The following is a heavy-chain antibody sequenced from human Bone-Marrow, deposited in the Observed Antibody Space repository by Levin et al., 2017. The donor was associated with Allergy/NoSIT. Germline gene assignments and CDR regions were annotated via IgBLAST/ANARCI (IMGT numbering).Heavy chain of an antibody. D-gene: IGHD3/OR15-3a*01. Sequence: GGSLRLSCAASGFNFYNYGMHWVRQAPGKGLQWVAFLSYDGSNKYYADSVKGRFTISRDNSKNTLYLQLNSLRAQDTAVYYCAKSLDLVTGGMDVWGQGTTVTVSS. CDR2: LSYDGSNK. J-gene: IGHJ6*02. V-gene: IGHV3-30*18. CDR1: GFNFYNYG. CDR3: AKSLDLVTGGMDV.